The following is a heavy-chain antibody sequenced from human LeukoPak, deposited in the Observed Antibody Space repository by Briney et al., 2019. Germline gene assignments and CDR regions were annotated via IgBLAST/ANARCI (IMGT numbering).Heavy chain of an antibody. Sequence: PSQTLSLTCTVSGGSISSGDYYWSCIRQPPGKGLEWIGYIYYSGSTYYNPSLKSRVTISVDTSKNQFSLKLSSVTAADTAVYYCARDNGVAGSVGAFDIWGQGTMVTVSS. CDR1: GGSISSGDYY. J-gene: IGHJ3*02. D-gene: IGHD6-19*01. V-gene: IGHV4-30-4*01. CDR2: IYYSGST. CDR3: ARDNGVAGSVGAFDI.